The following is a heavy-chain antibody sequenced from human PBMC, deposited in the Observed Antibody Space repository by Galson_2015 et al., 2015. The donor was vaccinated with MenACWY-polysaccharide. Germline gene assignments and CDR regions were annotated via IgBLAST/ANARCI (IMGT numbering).Heavy chain of an antibody. Sequence: SETLSLTCAVYDGSFSGHYYSWIRQSPGKGLQWIGETTHSGATNYEVYLKSRVTISVDSSKNQVSLKMTSVTAADTAVYYCTRADGPHYRYGMDVWGQGTTVTVSS. V-gene: IGHV4-34*01. CDR2: TTHSGAT. J-gene: IGHJ6*02. CDR3: TRADGPHYRYGMDV. D-gene: IGHD4-11*01. CDR1: DGSFSGHY.